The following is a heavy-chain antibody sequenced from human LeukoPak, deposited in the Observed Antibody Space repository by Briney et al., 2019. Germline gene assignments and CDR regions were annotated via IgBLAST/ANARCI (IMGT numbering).Heavy chain of an antibody. CDR2: IGGSGSYT. Sequence: GGSLRLSCAASGFTFSTYAMIWVRQAPGKGLEWVSVIGGSGSYTYYADSVKGRFTISRDNSKDTLYLQMNSLRAEDTAVYYCARDWYDYWGEGTLVTVSS. J-gene: IGHJ4*02. CDR3: ARDWYDY. CDR1: GFTFSTYA. V-gene: IGHV3-23*01. D-gene: IGHD6-13*01.